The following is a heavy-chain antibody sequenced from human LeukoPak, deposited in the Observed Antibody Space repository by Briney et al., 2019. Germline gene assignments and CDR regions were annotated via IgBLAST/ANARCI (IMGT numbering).Heavy chain of an antibody. CDR3: ARGYTKDMTSVTHFDY. CDR2: INTNTGNP. J-gene: IGHJ4*02. Sequence: ASVKVSCKASGYTFTSYTVNWVRQAPGQGLEWMGWINTNTGNPTYAQGFTGRFVFSLETSVSTAYLQISSLNAEDTAVYYCARGYTKDMTSVTHFDYWGQGTLVTVSS. V-gene: IGHV7-4-1*02. D-gene: IGHD4-17*01. CDR1: GYTFTSYT.